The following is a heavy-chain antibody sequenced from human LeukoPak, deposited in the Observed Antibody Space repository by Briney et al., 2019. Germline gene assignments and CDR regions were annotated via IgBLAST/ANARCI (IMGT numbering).Heavy chain of an antibody. CDR2: INPNSGGT. Sequence: GASVKVSCKASGYTFTGYYMHWVRQAPGQGLEWMGWINPNSGGTNYAQKFQGWVTMTRDTSISTAYMELSRLRPDDTAVYYCARDRQYNWNDGGLDVWGQGTTVTVSS. D-gene: IGHD1-1*01. CDR1: GYTFTGYY. CDR3: ARDRQYNWNDGGLDV. J-gene: IGHJ6*02. V-gene: IGHV1-2*04.